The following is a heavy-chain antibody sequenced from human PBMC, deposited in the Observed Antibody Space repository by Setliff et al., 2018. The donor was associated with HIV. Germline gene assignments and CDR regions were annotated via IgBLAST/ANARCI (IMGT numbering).Heavy chain of an antibody. CDR2: IYYSGST. CDR3: ARGVNFDY. D-gene: IGHD3-3*01. J-gene: IGHJ4*02. V-gene: IGHV4-59*01. Sequence: SETLSLTCTVSGGSISSYYWSWIRQPPGKGLEWIGYIYYSGSTNYNPSLKSRVTISVDTSKNQFSLKLTSVTAADTAIYYCARGVNFDYWGQGTQVTVSS. CDR1: GGSISSYY.